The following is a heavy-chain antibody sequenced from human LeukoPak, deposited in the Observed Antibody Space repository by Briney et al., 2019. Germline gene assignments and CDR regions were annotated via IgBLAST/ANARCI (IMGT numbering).Heavy chain of an antibody. Sequence: PGGSLRLSCTASGFTFSDQWMNWVRQAPGKGLEWVSSISSSSSYIYYADSVKGRFTISRDNAKNSLYLQMNSLRAEDTAVYYCARARDGYNQLGYWGQGTLVTVSS. CDR3: ARARDGYNQLGY. CDR1: GFTFSDQW. J-gene: IGHJ4*02. D-gene: IGHD5-24*01. V-gene: IGHV3-21*01. CDR2: ISSSSSYI.